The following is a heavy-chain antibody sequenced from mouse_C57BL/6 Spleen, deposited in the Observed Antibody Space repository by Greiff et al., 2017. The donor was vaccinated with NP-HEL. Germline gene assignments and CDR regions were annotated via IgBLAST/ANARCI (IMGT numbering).Heavy chain of an antibody. CDR3: TRDDYDWYFDV. J-gene: IGHJ1*03. D-gene: IGHD2-4*01. V-gene: IGHV5-9-1*02. CDR1: GFTFSSYA. CDR2: ISSGGDYI. Sequence: EVKVVESGEGLVKPGGSLKLSCAASGFTFSSYAMSWVRQTPEKRLEWVAYISSGGDYIYYADTVKGRFTISRDNARNTLYLQMSSLKSEDTAMYYCTRDDYDWYFDVWGTGTTVTVSS.